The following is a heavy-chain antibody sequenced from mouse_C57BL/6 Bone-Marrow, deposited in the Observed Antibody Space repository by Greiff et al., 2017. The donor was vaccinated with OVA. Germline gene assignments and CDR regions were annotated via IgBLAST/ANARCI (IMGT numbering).Heavy chain of an antibody. CDR1: GYTFTSYG. V-gene: IGHV1-81*01. Sequence: VQGVESGAELARPGASVKLSCKASGYTFTSYGISWVKQRTGQGLEWIGEIYPRSGNTYYNEKFKGKATLTADKSSSTAYMKLRSLTSEDSAVYFCARGDYYGSSYDWYFDVWGTGTTVTVSS. CDR3: ARGDYYGSSYDWYFDV. D-gene: IGHD1-1*01. CDR2: IYPRSGNT. J-gene: IGHJ1*03.